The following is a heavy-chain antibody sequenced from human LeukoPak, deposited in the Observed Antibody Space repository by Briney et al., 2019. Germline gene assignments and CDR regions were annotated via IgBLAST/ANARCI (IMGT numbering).Heavy chain of an antibody. J-gene: IGHJ5*02. V-gene: IGHV3-48*03. CDR3: ARKLWFGEFPLGP. CDR1: GFTFSSYE. D-gene: IGHD3-10*01. Sequence: GGSLRLSCAASGFTFSSYEMNWVRQAPGKGLEGVSYISSSGSTIYYADSVEGRFTISRDNAKNSLYLQMNSLRAEDTAVYYCARKLWFGEFPLGPWGQGTLVTVSS. CDR2: ISSSGSTI.